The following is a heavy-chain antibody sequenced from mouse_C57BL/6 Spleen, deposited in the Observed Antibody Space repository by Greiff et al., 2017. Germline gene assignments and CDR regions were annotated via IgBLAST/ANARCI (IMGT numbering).Heavy chain of an antibody. CDR1: GYAFSSSW. V-gene: IGHV1-82*01. Sequence: VQLQQSGPELVKPGASVKISCKASGYAFSSSWMNWVKHRPGKGLEWIGRIYPGDGDTNYNGKFKGKATLTADKSSSTAYMQLSSLTSEDSAVYFCAIQFAYWGQGTLVTVSA. CDR3: AIQFAY. J-gene: IGHJ3*01. CDR2: IYPGDGDT.